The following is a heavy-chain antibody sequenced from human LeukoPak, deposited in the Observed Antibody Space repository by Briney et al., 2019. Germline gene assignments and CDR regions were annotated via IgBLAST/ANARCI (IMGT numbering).Heavy chain of an antibody. D-gene: IGHD1-26*01. J-gene: IGHJ6*03. CDR3: AREGKWELLPAYYYMDV. Sequence: DSVKGRFTISRDNAKNSLYLQMNRLRAEDTAVYYCAREGKWELLPAYYYMDVWGKGTTVTISS. V-gene: IGHV3-48*03.